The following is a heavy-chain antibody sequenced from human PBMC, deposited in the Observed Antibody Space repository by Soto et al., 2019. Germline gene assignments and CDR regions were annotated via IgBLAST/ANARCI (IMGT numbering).Heavy chain of an antibody. V-gene: IGHV1-69*06. Sequence: SVKVSCKASGGTFSSYAISWVRQAPGQGLEWMGGIIPIFGTANYAQKFQGRVTITADKSTSTAYMELSSLRSEDTAVYYCARSYSSSWPTMGYYYYGMDVWGQGTMVTVSS. CDR2: IIPIFGTA. D-gene: IGHD6-13*01. CDR1: GGTFSSYA. J-gene: IGHJ6*02. CDR3: ARSYSSSWPTMGYYYYGMDV.